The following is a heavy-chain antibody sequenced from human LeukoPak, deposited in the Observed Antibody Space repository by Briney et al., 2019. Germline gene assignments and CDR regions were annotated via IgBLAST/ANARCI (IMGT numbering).Heavy chain of an antibody. J-gene: IGHJ4*02. CDR3: ARGRNCSSTSCHYYFDY. D-gene: IGHD2-2*01. CDR1: GGSFSGCY. CDR2: INHSGST. V-gene: IGHV4-34*01. Sequence: SETLSLTCAVYGGSFSGCYWSWIRQPPGKGLEWIGEINHSGSTNYNPSLKSRVTISVDTSKNQFSLKLSSVTAADTAVYYCARGRNCSSTSCHYYFDYWGQGTLVTVSS.